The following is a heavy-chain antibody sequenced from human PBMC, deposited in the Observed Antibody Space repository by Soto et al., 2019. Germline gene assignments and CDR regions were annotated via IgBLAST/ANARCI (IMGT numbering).Heavy chain of an antibody. CDR2: IYWDDDK. J-gene: IGHJ4*02. CDR1: GFSLSTGGVG. Sequence: QVTLRESGLTLVKPTQTLTLTCTFSGFSLSTGGVGVGWIRQPPGKALEWLAVIYWDDDKRYSPALKSRLTITKDTSKNLVVLMMTNMDPVDSATYYCAHRMGKYISWNGGYFDYWGQGILVTVSS. CDR3: AHRMGKYISWNGGYFDY. V-gene: IGHV2-5*02. D-gene: IGHD3-3*01.